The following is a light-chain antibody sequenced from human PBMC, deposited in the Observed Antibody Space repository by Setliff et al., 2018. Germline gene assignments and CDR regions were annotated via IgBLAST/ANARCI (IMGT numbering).Light chain of an antibody. V-gene: IGLV2-23*02. CDR3: CSYGRNRSYVYVL. CDR2: EVT. Sequence: QSALPPPASVSGSPGQSITISCTGANSDIGTYNLVSWYQQHPGRAPKLMIYEVTRRPSGVSDRFSASKSGNTASLTISGLQVEDEADYSCCSYGRNRSYVYVLFGGGTKVTV. J-gene: IGLJ3*02. CDR1: NSDIGTYNL.